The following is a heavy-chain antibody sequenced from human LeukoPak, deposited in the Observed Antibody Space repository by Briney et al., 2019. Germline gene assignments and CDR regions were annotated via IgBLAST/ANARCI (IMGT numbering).Heavy chain of an antibody. V-gene: IGHV4-34*01. Sequence: SETLSLTCAVYGGSFSGYYWSWIRQPPGKGLEWIGEINHSGSTNYNPSLKSRVTISVDTSKNQFSLKLSSVTAADTAVYYCAREREAAAGTWRTKYNWFDPWGQGTLVTVSS. CDR2: INHSGST. D-gene: IGHD6-13*01. J-gene: IGHJ5*02. CDR1: GGSFSGYY. CDR3: AREREAAAGTWRTKYNWFDP.